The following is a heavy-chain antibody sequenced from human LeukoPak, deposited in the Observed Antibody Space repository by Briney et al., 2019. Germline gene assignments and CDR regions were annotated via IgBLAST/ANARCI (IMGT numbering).Heavy chain of an antibody. J-gene: IGHJ4*02. Sequence: GASVKVSCKASGYTFTSYGIGWVRQAPGQGLEWMGWISAYNGNTNYAQKLQGRVTMTTDTSTSTAYMELRSLRSDDTAVYYCARESRYYGSGSYLVDYWGQGTLVTVSS. CDR2: ISAYNGNT. V-gene: IGHV1-18*04. CDR3: ARESRYYGSGSYLVDY. D-gene: IGHD3-10*01. CDR1: GYTFTSYG.